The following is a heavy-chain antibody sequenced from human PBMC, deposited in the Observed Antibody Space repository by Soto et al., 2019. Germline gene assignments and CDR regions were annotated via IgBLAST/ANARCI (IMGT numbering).Heavy chain of an antibody. CDR1: GFSLSTSGMR. D-gene: IGHD3-22*01. CDR2: IDWDEDR. J-gene: IGHJ4*02. CDR3: ARMRSDYDSSGLDY. Sequence: SGPTLVNPTETLTLTCTFSGFSLSTSGMRVSWIRQAPGKALEWLARIDWDEDRFYSTSLKTRLTISKDTSKNQVVLTMTKMDPADTATYYCARMRSDYDSSGLDYWGQGILVTVSS. V-gene: IGHV2-70*04.